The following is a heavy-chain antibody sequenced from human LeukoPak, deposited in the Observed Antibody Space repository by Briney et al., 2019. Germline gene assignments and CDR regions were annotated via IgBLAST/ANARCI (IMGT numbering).Heavy chain of an antibody. Sequence: SVKVSCKGSGGTLSNYAISWVRQAPGQGLEWMGGIIPFATTPDYAQKFQGRVTISADDPTNTVYMELDSLTSEDTAVYYCARDPPRPEYHVFDPWGRGTLVTVSS. CDR3: ARDPPRPEYHVFDP. CDR1: GGTLSNYA. D-gene: IGHD2-2*01. V-gene: IGHV1-69*13. CDR2: IIPFATTP. J-gene: IGHJ5*02.